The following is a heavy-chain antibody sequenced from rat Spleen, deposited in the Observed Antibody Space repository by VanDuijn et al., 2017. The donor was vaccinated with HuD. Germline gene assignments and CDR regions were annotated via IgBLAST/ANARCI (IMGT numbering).Heavy chain of an antibody. D-gene: IGHD3-8*01. CDR2: ISPNGGST. Sequence: EVQLVESGGGLVQPGRSLKLSCTASGFIFSNFGMHWIRQAPTKGLEWVASISPNGGSTYYRDSVKGRFTISRDNAKSTLYLQMDSLRSEDTATCYCATVSPLCAYWGQGTLVTVSS. CDR3: ATVSPLCAY. V-gene: IGHV5-19*01. CDR1: GFIFSNFG. J-gene: IGHJ3*01.